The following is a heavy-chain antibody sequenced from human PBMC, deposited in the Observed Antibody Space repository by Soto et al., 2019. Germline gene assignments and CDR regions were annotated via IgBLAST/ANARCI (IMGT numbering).Heavy chain of an antibody. V-gene: IGHV3-74*01. J-gene: IGHJ6*02. CDR2: INSDGSST. Sequence: GGSLRLSCAASGFTFSSYWMHWVRQAPGKGLVWASRINSDGSSTSYADSVKGRFTISRDNAKNTLYLQMNSLRAEDTAVYYCARGMVGYYGMDVWGQGTTATLSS. D-gene: IGHD3-10*02. CDR1: GFTFSSYW. CDR3: ARGMVGYYGMDV.